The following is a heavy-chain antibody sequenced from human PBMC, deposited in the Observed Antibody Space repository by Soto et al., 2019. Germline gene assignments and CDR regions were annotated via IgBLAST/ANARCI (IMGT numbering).Heavy chain of an antibody. CDR3: ASQYRSHSFGP. CDR2: IHSNGTT. CDR1: DDSITXSPYF. V-gene: IGHV4-39*02. J-gene: IGHJ5*02. Sequence: PSETLSLTFTVSDDSITXSPYFWCWIRQPPGKGLEWIGNIHSNGTTYYNPSLKTRVSLSIDASKNLFSLQLTPVTAADTAVFYCASQYRSHSFGPWGQGTLVTVSS. D-gene: IGHD5-18*01.